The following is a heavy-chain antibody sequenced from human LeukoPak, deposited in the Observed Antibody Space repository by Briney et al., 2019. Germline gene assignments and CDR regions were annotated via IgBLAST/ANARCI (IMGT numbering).Heavy chain of an antibody. D-gene: IGHD3-16*01. CDR2: NIGDGTRT. Sequence: GALRLSCSASGFSFSSYAMTWARQAPVKGLGWVSANIGDGTRTYYADSVKGRVTISRENSKNTLYLEMSSLRVEDTAIYYCAKWPEGAMDYFDYWGQGTLVTVSS. V-gene: IGHV3-23*01. CDR1: GFSFSSYA. CDR3: AKWPEGAMDYFDY. J-gene: IGHJ4*02.